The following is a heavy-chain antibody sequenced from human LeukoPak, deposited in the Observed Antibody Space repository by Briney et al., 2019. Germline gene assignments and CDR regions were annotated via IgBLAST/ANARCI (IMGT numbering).Heavy chain of an antibody. D-gene: IGHD4-17*01. Sequence: GGSLRLSCAASGFTFSSYSMNWVRQAPGKGLEWVSSISSSSSYIYYADSVKGRFTISRDNAKNSLYLQMNSLRAEDTAVYYCARGEYGDYVPWGYWGQGTLVTVSS. V-gene: IGHV3-21*01. CDR3: ARGEYGDYVPWGY. J-gene: IGHJ4*02. CDR1: GFTFSSYS. CDR2: ISSSSSYI.